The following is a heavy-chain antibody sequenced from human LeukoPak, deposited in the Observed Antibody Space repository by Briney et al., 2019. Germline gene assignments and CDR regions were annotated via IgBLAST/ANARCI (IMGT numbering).Heavy chain of an antibody. CDR1: GFTFSSYA. J-gene: IGHJ4*02. CDR2: SSGSGGST. CDR3: AKDRLTATPYYFDY. Sequence: GGSLRLSCEASGFTFSSYAMSWVRQAPGKGLEWVSGSSGSGGSTYYADSVKGRFTISRDNSKNTLYLQMDSLRAEDTAVYYCAKDRLTATPYYFDYWGQGTLVTVSS. D-gene: IGHD1-20*01. V-gene: IGHV3-23*01.